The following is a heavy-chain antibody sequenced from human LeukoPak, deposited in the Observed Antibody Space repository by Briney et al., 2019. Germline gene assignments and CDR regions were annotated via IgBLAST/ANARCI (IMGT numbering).Heavy chain of an antibody. Sequence: PSETLSLTCTVSGGSISSSSYYWGWIRQPPGTGLEWIGSIYYSGSTYYNPSLKSRVTISVDTSKNQFSLKLSSVTAADAALYYCARGGGSSGYGSDYWGQGTLVTVSS. CDR2: IYYSGST. V-gene: IGHV4-39*01. J-gene: IGHJ4*02. CDR1: GGSISSSSYY. CDR3: ARGGGSSGYGSDY. D-gene: IGHD5-12*01.